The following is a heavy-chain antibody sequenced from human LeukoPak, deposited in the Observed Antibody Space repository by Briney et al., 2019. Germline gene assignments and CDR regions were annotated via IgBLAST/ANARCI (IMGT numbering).Heavy chain of an antibody. J-gene: IGHJ4*02. D-gene: IGHD1-26*01. V-gene: IGHV4-34*01. CDR1: GGSFSGYY. CDR3: ARGDGKWGVFPARLGY. Sequence: SETLSLTCAVYGGSFSGYYWSWIRQPPGKGLEWIGEINHSGITNYNPSLKSRVTISVDTSKNQFSLKLSSVPAADTAVYYCARGDGKWGVFPARLGYWGQGTLVTVSS. CDR2: INHSGIT.